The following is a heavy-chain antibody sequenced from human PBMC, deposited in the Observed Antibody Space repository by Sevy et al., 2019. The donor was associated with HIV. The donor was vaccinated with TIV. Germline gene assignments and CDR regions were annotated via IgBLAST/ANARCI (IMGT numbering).Heavy chain of an antibody. CDR2: ISYDGSNK. CDR1: GFTFSSYG. D-gene: IGHD3-22*01. V-gene: IGHV3-30*18. J-gene: IGHJ3*02. Sequence: GGSLRLSCAASGFTFSSYGMHWVRQAPGKGLEWVAVISYDGSNKYYADSVKGRFTISRDNSKNTLYLQMNRLRAEDTAVYYCAKGESYYYDSSGQDAFDIWGQGTMVTVSS. CDR3: AKGESYYYDSSGQDAFDI.